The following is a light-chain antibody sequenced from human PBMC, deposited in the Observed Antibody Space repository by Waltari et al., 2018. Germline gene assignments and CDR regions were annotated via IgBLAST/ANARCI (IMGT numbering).Light chain of an antibody. V-gene: IGLV1-40*01. Sequence: QFVLTQPPSVSGAPGQRVTISCTGRGSNIGARHDFHCYQQLPRAAPKLLIYGSTSRPLGVPDRFFGSTSGTSASLAITGLQAEDEADYYCQSYDTSLRVVFGGGTKLTVL. CDR1: GSNIGARHD. CDR2: GST. CDR3: QSYDTSLRVV. J-gene: IGLJ3*02.